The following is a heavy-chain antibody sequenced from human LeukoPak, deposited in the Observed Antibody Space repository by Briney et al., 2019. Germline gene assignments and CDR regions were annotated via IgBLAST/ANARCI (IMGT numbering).Heavy chain of an antibody. J-gene: IGHJ4*02. CDR1: GYTFTSYG. V-gene: IGHV1-18*01. D-gene: IGHD6-19*01. Sequence: ASVKVSCKASGYTFTSYGISWVRQAPGQGLEWMGWISAYNGNTNYAQKLQGRVTMTTDTSTSTAYMELRSLRSDDTAVYYCARLQSIAVAGEADYWGQGTLVTVSS. CDR3: ARLQSIAVAGEADY. CDR2: ISAYNGNT.